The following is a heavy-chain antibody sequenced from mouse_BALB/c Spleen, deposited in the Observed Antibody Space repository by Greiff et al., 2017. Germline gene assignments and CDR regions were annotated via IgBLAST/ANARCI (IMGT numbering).Heavy chain of an antibody. CDR1: GYSFTSYY. CDR2: IDPFNGGT. V-gene: IGHV1S135*01. CDR3: ARNYGYDYFDY. Sequence: EVHLVESGPELMKPGASVKISCKASGYSFTSYYMHWVKQSHGKSLEWIGYIDPFNGGTSYNQKFKGKATLTVDKSSSTAYMHLSSLTSEDSAVYYCARNYGYDYFDYWGQGTTLTVSS. J-gene: IGHJ2*01. D-gene: IGHD1-2*01.